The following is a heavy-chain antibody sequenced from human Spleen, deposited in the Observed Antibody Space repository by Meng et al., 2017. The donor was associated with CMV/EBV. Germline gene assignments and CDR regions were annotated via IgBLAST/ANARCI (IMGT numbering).Heavy chain of an antibody. CDR2: IYHTGIT. CDR1: RGSISGSYW. D-gene: IGHD3-10*01. CDR3: ATTSGYGSGSYFD. V-gene: IGHV4-4*02. J-gene: IGHJ4*02. Sequence: VARGSISGSYWCTWIRQPTGKGLEWIGEIYHTGITNYNPSLKSRITLSVDKSKNQVSLKVSSVTAADTAVYYCATTSGYGSGSYFDWGQGTLVTVSS.